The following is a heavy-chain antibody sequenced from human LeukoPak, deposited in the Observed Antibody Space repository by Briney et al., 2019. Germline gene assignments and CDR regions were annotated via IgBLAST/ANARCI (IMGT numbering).Heavy chain of an antibody. D-gene: IGHD3-3*01. V-gene: IGHV3-53*01. CDR1: GFTFSNYA. J-gene: IGHJ6*03. CDR3: AMSPPKTYDLWSGLYYMDV. CDR2: IYSGGST. Sequence: PGGSLRLSCGASGFTFSNYAMSWVRQAPGKGLEWVSVIYSGGSTYYADSVKGRFTISRDNSKNTLYLQMNSLRAEDTAVYYCAMSPPKTYDLWSGLYYMDVWGKGTTVIVSS.